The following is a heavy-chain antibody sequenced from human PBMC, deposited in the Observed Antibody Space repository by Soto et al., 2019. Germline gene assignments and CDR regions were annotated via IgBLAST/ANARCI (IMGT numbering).Heavy chain of an antibody. D-gene: IGHD2-2*01. Sequence: ASVKVSCKASGGTFSSYAISWVRQAPGQGLEWMGGIIPIFGTANYAQKFQGRVTITADKSTSTAYMELSSLRSEDTAVYYCAPHGYHLRDFDYWGQGTLVTVSS. V-gene: IGHV1-69*06. CDR2: IIPIFGTA. CDR1: GGTFSSYA. CDR3: APHGYHLRDFDY. J-gene: IGHJ4*02.